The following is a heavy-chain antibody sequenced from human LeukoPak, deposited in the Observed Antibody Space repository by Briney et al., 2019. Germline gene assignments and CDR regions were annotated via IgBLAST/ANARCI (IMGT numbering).Heavy chain of an antibody. V-gene: IGHV3-21*01. J-gene: IGHJ6*03. Sequence: GGSLRLSCAASGFTFSSYSMNWVRQAPGKGLEWVSSISSSSSYIYYADSVKGRFTISRDNAKNSLYLQMNNLRAEDTAVYYCAREAGYYYYYYYMDVWGKGTTVTVSS. D-gene: IGHD3-10*01. CDR1: GFTFSSYS. CDR3: AREAGYYYYYYYMDV. CDR2: ISSSSSYI.